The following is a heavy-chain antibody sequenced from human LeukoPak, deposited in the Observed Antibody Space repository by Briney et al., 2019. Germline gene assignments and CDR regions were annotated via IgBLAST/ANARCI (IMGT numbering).Heavy chain of an antibody. V-gene: IGHV3-30*18. CDR1: GFTFSSYG. CDR3: AKPELLWSHLGMDV. Sequence: GGSLRLSCAASGFTFSSYGMHWVRQAPGKGLEWVAVISYDGSNKYYADSVKGRFTISRDNSKNTLYLQMNSLRAEDTAVYYCAKPELLWSHLGMDVWGQGTTVTVSS. CDR2: ISYDGSNK. J-gene: IGHJ6*02. D-gene: IGHD3-10*01.